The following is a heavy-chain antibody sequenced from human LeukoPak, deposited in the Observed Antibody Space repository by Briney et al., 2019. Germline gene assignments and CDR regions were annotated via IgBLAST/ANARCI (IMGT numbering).Heavy chain of an antibody. V-gene: IGHV3-23*01. D-gene: IGHD3-16*01. CDR2: ILDSGYST. Sequence: GGSLRLSCAASGFTFSSYAMSWVRQAPGKGLEWVSGILDSGYSTYYANSVKGRYTISRDNSNNTLYLQMNSLRAEDTAVYYCAKLGGHPLHNYYVGVWGKGTTVAVSS. J-gene: IGHJ6*03. CDR1: GFTFSSYA. CDR3: AKLGGHPLHNYYVGV.